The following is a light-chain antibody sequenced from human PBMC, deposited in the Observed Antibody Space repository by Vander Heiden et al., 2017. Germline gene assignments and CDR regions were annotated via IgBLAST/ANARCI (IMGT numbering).Light chain of an antibody. J-gene: IGLJ3*02. CDR1: KLVGKY. V-gene: IGLV3-1*01. Sequence: SYELTQPPSVSVSPGQTASTTCSGDKLVGKYSVCYQQKPGQSPVLVIYQDNKRPSGSPERFSGSNSGNTATLTISGTQAMDEADYYCQASVSSTVFGGGTKLTVL. CDR3: QASVSSTV. CDR2: QDN.